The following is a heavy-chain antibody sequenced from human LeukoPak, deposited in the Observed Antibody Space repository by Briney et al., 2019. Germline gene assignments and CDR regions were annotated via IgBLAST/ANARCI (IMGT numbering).Heavy chain of an antibody. CDR3: ARAYSSSWYWNWFDP. CDR1: GGSFSGYY. CDR2: INHSGST. J-gene: IGHJ5*02. Sequence: SETLSLTCAVYGGSFSGYYWSWIRQPPGKGLEWIGEINHSGSTNYNPSLKSRATISVDTSKNQFSLKVSSVSAADTAVYYCARAYSSSWYWNWFDPWGQGTLVTVSS. V-gene: IGHV4-34*01. D-gene: IGHD6-13*01.